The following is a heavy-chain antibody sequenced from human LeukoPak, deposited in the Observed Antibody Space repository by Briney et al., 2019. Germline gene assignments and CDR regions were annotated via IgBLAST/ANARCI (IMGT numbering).Heavy chain of an antibody. D-gene: IGHD4-17*01. CDR3: ASPTTVTTRYFEL. J-gene: IGHJ2*01. CDR2: INHSGST. V-gene: IGHV4-34*01. Sequence: SETLSLTCAVYGGSFSGYYWSWIRQPPGKGLEWIGEINHSGSTNYNPSLKSRVTISVDTSKSQFSLKLSSVTAADTAVYYCASPTTVTTRYFELWGRGTLVTVSS. CDR1: GGSFSGYY.